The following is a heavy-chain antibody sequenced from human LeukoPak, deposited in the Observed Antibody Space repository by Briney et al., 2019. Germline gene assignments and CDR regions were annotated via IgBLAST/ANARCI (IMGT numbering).Heavy chain of an antibody. CDR2: INHSGRT. D-gene: IGHD5-18*01. Sequence: SETLSLTCAVYGGSFSGYYWSWIRQPPGRGLEWIGEINHSGRTNYNPSLKSRVTISVDTSKNQFSLKLSSVTAADTAVYYCARGRGYSYGSYYYYYYYMDVWGKGTTVTVSS. V-gene: IGHV4-34*01. CDR3: ARGRGYSYGSYYYYYYYMDV. CDR1: GGSFSGYY. J-gene: IGHJ6*03.